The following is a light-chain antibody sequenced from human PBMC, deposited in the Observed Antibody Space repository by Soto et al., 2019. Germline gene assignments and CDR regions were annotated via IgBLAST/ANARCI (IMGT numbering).Light chain of an antibody. Sequence: EIVLTQSPATLSLSPGERATLSCRASQSVSSYLAWYQQKPGQAPRLLIYDASNRATGIPARFSGSGSGTDFTLTISSLEPEDVAVYYCHQRSNWPRTFGGGTKVEIK. J-gene: IGKJ4*01. V-gene: IGKV3-11*01. CDR3: HQRSNWPRT. CDR2: DAS. CDR1: QSVSSY.